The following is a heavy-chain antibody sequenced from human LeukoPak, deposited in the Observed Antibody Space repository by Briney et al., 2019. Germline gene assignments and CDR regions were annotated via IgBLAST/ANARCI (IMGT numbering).Heavy chain of an antibody. CDR3: ARQGVATAINY. D-gene: IGHD2-21*02. CDR2: IYASGNT. CDR1: GGSISSYY. J-gene: IGHJ4*02. Sequence: SSETPSLTCTVSGGSISSYYWSWIRQPAGKGLEWIGRIYASGNTNYNPSLKSRVTMSVDTSKNLFALKLSSVTAADTAVYYCARQGVATAINYWGQGTLVTVSS. V-gene: IGHV4-4*07.